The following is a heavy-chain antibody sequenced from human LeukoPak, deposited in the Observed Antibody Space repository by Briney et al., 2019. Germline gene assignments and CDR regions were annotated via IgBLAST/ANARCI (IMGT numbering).Heavy chain of an antibody. V-gene: IGHV3-7*01. Sequence: GGSLRLSCAASGFTFSNYWMTWVRQAPGKGLEWVASIRDDGSAKYYMDSVKGRFTISRDDAKNSLSLQMRYMRVEDTATYYCARIQLYHGDFDSWGQGTLVTVSS. CDR1: GFTFSNYW. J-gene: IGHJ4*02. D-gene: IGHD1-1*01. CDR3: ARIQLYHGDFDS. CDR2: IRDDGSAK.